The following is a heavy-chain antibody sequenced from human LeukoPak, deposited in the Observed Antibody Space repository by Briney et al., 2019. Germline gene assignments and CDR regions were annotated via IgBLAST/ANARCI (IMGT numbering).Heavy chain of an antibody. CDR1: GGSISSGSYY. J-gene: IGHJ4*02. Sequence: SQTLSLTCTVSGGSISSGSYYWSWIRQPAGKGLEWIGRIYTSGSTNYNPSLKSRVTISVDTSKNQFSLKLSSVTAADTAVYYCARNCYDSTGSPFDYWGQGTLVTVSS. CDR2: IYTSGST. D-gene: IGHD3-22*01. V-gene: IGHV4-61*02. CDR3: ARNCYDSTGSPFDY.